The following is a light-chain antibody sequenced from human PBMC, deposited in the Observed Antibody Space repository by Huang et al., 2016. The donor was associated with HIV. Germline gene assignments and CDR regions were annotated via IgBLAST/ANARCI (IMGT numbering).Light chain of an antibody. CDR3: QQYYSTLT. CDR1: QSVLYSSNNKNY. CDR2: WAS. V-gene: IGKV4-1*01. J-gene: IGKJ4*01. Sequence: DIVMTQSPDSLAVSLGERATNNCKSSQSVLYSSNNKNYLAWYHKKPGQPPKLLIYWASTRESGVPDRFSGSGSGTDFTLTISSLQAEDVAVYYCQQYYSTLTFGGGTKVEIK.